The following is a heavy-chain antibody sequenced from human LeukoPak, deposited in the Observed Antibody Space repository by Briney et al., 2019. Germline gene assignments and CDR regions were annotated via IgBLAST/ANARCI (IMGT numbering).Heavy chain of an antibody. D-gene: IGHD6-6*01. CDR2: ISGSGGST. Sequence: PGGSLRLSCAASGFTFSSYAMSWVRQAPGKGLEWVSAISGSGGSTYYADSVKGRFTISRDNSKNTLYLQMNSLRAEDTAVYYCAKVTRSSSSGYYYYYMDVWGKGTTVTVSS. J-gene: IGHJ6*03. CDR1: GFTFSSYA. V-gene: IGHV3-23*01. CDR3: AKVTRSSSSGYYYYYMDV.